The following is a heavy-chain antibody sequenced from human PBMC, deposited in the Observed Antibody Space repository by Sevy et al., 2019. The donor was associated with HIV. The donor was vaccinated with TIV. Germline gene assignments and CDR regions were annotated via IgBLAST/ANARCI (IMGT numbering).Heavy chain of an antibody. J-gene: IGHJ3*02. CDR2: IYYSGST. Sequence: SETLSLTCTVSGGSISSSSYYWGWIRQPPGKGLEWIGSIYYSGSTYYNPSLKSRVTISVDTSKNQFSLKLSSVTAADTALYYCARLHYDSSGYFPGGAFDIWGQGTMVTVSS. CDR1: GGSISSSSYY. CDR3: ARLHYDSSGYFPGGAFDI. V-gene: IGHV4-39*01. D-gene: IGHD3-22*01.